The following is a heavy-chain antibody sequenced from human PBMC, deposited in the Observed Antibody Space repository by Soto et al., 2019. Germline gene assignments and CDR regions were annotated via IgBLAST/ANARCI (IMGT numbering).Heavy chain of an antibody. CDR1: GGSISSYY. Sequence: SETLSLTCTVSGGSISSYYWSWIRQPPGKGLEWIGYIYYSGSTNYNPSLKSRVTISVDTSKNQFSLKLSPVTAADTAVYYCARAIAARGHWFDPRGQGTLVTLSS. CDR2: IYYSGST. CDR3: ARAIAARGHWFDP. J-gene: IGHJ5*02. V-gene: IGHV4-59*01. D-gene: IGHD6-6*01.